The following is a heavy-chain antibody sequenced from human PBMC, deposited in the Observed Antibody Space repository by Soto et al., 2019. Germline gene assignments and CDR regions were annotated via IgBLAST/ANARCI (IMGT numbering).Heavy chain of an antibody. J-gene: IGHJ3*02. CDR3: ERGALWFGAFADI. CDR2: INAGNGNT. CDR1: GYTFTSYA. Sequence: QVQLVQSGAEVKKPGASVKVSCKASGYTFTSYAMHWVRQAPGQRLEWMGWINAGNGNTKYSQKCQGRVTITRDTSASTAYMELSSRRSEDTAVYYCERGALWFGAFADICGQGTMVTVSS. V-gene: IGHV1-3*01. D-gene: IGHD3-10*01.